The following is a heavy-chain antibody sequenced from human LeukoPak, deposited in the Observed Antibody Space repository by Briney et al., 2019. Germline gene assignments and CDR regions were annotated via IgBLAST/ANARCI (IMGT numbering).Heavy chain of an antibody. CDR3: ARAAEAPGYYYMDV. V-gene: IGHV3-64*01. J-gene: IGHJ6*03. CDR2: ISSNGGST. Sequence: GGSLRLSCAASGFTFTSYPMHWVRQAPGKGLEYVSAISSNGGSTYYAHSVKGRFTISRDNSKNTLYLQMGSLRAEDMAVYYCARAAEAPGYYYMDVWGKGTTVTVSS. CDR1: GFTFTSYP.